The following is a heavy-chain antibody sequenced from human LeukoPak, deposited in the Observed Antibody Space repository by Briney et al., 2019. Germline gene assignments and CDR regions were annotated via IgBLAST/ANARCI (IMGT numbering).Heavy chain of an antibody. CDR2: ISGYNGDP. D-gene: IGHD3-22*01. V-gene: IGHV1-18*01. Sequence: ASVKVSCKTSGYTFTSYTITWVRQAPGQGLEWLGRISGYNGDPIYAPNLQGRVTMTTDTSTSTAYMELRSLTSDDTAVYYSTRAPPGMTMMTDYWGQGTLVTVSS. CDR1: GYTFTSYT. CDR3: TRAPPGMTMMTDY. J-gene: IGHJ4*02.